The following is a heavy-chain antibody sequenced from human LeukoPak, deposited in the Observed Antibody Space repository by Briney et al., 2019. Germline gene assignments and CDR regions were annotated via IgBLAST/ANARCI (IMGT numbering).Heavy chain of an antibody. J-gene: IGHJ6*03. CDR3: AKDGGVYYMDV. CDR1: GFTFSSYG. Sequence: GRSLRLSCAASGFTFSSYGMHWVRQAPGKGLEWVAVIWYDGSNIYYADSVKGRFTISRDNSKNTLYLQMNSLRAEDTAVYYCAKDGGVYYMDVWGKGTTVTVSS. D-gene: IGHD3-10*01. V-gene: IGHV3-33*06. CDR2: IWYDGSNI.